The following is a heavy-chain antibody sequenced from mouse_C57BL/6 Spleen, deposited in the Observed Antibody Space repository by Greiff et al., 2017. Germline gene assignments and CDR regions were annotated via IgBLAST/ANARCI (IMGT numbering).Heavy chain of an antibody. CDR3: ARYGNYYAMDY. J-gene: IGHJ4*01. V-gene: IGHV1-64*01. CDR2: IHPNSGST. Sequence: QVQLQQPGAELVKPGASVKLSCKASGYTFTSYWMHWVKQRPGQGLEWIGMIHPNSGSTNYNEKFKSKATLTVDKSSSTAYMQLSSLTSEDSADYYCARYGNYYAMDYWGQGTSVTVSS. CDR1: GYTFTSYW. D-gene: IGHD2-1*01.